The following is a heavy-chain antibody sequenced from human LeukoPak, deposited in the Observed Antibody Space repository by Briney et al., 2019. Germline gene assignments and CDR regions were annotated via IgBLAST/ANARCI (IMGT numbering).Heavy chain of an antibody. CDR1: GGSISSYY. Sequence: PSETLSLTCTVSGGSISSYYWNWIRQPAGKGLEWIGRIYTSGSTNYNPSLKSRVTMSVDTSKNQFSLKLSSVTAADTAVYYCARDEGPYYYDSSGYYYGWFDPWGQGTLATVSS. D-gene: IGHD3-22*01. J-gene: IGHJ5*02. V-gene: IGHV4-4*07. CDR3: ARDEGPYYYDSSGYYYGWFDP. CDR2: IYTSGST.